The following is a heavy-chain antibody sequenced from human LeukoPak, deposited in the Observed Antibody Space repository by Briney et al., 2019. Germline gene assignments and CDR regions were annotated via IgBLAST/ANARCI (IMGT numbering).Heavy chain of an antibody. V-gene: IGHV1-69*05. D-gene: IGHD4-17*01. J-gene: IGHJ5*02. Sequence: ASVTVSFKASGGTFSSYAISWVRQAPGQGLEWMGGIIPIFGTANYAQKFQGRVTITTDESTSTAYMELSSLRSEDTAVYYCASGETHRPFDPWGQGTLVTVSS. CDR2: IIPIFGTA. CDR3: ASGETHRPFDP. CDR1: GGTFSSYA.